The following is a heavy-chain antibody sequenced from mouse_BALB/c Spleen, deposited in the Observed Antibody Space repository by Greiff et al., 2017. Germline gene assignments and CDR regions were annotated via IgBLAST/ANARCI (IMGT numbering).Heavy chain of an antibody. CDR2: ISSGGSYT. CDR1: GFTFSSYA. CDR3: AREGGYYEAMDY. V-gene: IGHV5-9-4*01. D-gene: IGHD2-3*01. J-gene: IGHJ4*01. Sequence: EVMLVESGGGLVKPGGSLKLSCAASGFTFSSYAMSWVRQSPEKRLEWVAEISSGGSYTYYPDTVTGRFTISRDNAKNTLYLEMSSLRSEDTAMYYCAREGGYYEAMDYWGQGTSVTVSS.